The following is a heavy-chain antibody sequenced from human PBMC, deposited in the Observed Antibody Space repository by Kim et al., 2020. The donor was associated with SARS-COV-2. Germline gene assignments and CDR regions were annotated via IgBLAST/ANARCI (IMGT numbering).Heavy chain of an antibody. D-gene: IGHD3-22*01. CDR3: ARDRSHYDSSGYSD. V-gene: IGHV1-18*04. CDR2: ISAYNGNT. Sequence: ASVKVSCKASGYTFTSYGISWVRQAPGQGLVWMGWISAYNGNTNYAQKLQGRVTMTTDTSTSTAYMELRSLRSDDTAVYYCARDRSHYDSSGYSDWGQGTLVTVSS. CDR1: GYTFTSYG. J-gene: IGHJ4*02.